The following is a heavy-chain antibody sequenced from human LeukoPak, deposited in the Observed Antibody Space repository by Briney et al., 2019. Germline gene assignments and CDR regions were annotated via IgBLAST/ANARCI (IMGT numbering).Heavy chain of an antibody. D-gene: IGHD1-26*01. Sequence: SETLSLTCTVSGDSISNYYWNWIRQPPGKGLEWIGSIYYSGSTNYNPSLKSRVTISVDTSKNQFSLKLSSVTAADTAVYYCARARGGSYSHYYYYMDVWGKGTTVTISS. CDR2: IYYSGST. CDR3: ARARGGSYSHYYYYMDV. CDR1: GDSISNYY. J-gene: IGHJ6*03. V-gene: IGHV4-59*01.